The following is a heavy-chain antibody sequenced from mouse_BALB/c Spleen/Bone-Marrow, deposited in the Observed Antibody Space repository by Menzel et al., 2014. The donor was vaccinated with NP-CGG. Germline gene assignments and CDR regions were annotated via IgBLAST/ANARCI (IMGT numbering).Heavy chain of an antibody. CDR1: GFNIKDTY. D-gene: IGHD1-1*01. CDR2: IDPANGNT. CDR3: ASYYYGHYFDY. V-gene: IGHV14-3*02. J-gene: IGHJ2*01. Sequence: EVKLVESGAELVKPGASVKLSCTASGFNIKDTYMHWVKQRPEQGLEWIGRIDPANGNTKYDPKFQGKATITADTPSNTAYLQLSSLTSEDTAVYYCASYYYGHYFDYWGQGTTLTVSS.